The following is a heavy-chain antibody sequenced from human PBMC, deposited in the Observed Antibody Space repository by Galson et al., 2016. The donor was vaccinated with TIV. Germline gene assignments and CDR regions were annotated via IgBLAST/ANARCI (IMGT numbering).Heavy chain of an antibody. CDR1: GYTFTSYG. V-gene: IGHV1-3*04. CDR3: ARLGCCSSMSCFQFDP. J-gene: IGHJ5*02. Sequence: SVKVSCKASGYTFTSYGIHWMRQAPGQRLEWMGWINTATGYTKYSQTFQDRITITRDTSASTPYMELSSLRSEDTATYYCARLGCCSSMSCFQFDPWGQGTLVSVSS. CDR2: INTATGYT. D-gene: IGHD2-2*01.